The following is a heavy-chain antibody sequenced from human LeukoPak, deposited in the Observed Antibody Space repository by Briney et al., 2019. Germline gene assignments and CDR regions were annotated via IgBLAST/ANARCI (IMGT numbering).Heavy chain of an antibody. CDR3: ARVSSGWPY. D-gene: IGHD6-19*01. Sequence: GGSLRLSCAASGFTFSSNWMSWVRQAPGKGLEWVSGINWNGGSTGYADSVKGRFTISRDNAKNSLYLQMNSLRAEDTALYYCARVSSGWPYWGQGTLVTVSS. CDR2: INWNGGST. CDR1: GFTFSSNW. V-gene: IGHV3-20*04. J-gene: IGHJ4*02.